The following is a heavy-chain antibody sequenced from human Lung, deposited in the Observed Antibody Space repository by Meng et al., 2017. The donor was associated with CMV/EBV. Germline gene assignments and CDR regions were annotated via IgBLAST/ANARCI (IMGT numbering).Heavy chain of an antibody. D-gene: IGHD1-1*01. CDR2: ISYTGYI. V-gene: IGHV4-59*01. CDR1: GASISANY. J-gene: IGHJ3*02. CDR3: AGPDDMGSSPHDPFDI. Sequence: SETLSLTCTVPGASISANYWSWSRRPPGKGLEYIGSISYTGYIEYNPSLKGRVAISLDTSKNQFSLKLASVTAADTAMYYCAGPDDMGSSPHDPFDIWGQGTMVTVSS.